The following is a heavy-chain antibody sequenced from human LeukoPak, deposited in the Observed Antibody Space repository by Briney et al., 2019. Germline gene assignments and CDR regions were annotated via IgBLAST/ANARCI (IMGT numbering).Heavy chain of an antibody. D-gene: IGHD6-19*01. CDR3: ARSNYSSGWYMRVYYFDY. CDR2: IYHSGST. V-gene: IGHV4-38-2*02. J-gene: IGHJ4*02. Sequence: PSETLSHTCTVSGYSISSGYYWGWIRQPPGKGLEWIGSIYHSGSTYYNPSLKSRVTISVDTSKNQFSLKLSSVTAADTAVYYCARSNYSSGWYMRVYYFDYWGQGTLVTVSS. CDR1: GYSISSGYY.